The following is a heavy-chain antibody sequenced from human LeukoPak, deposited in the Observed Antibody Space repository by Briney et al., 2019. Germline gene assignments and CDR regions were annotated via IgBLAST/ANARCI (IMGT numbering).Heavy chain of an antibody. CDR3: ARGPTNYDYVWGSYRRDSNFDY. Sequence: PSETLSLTCAVYGGSFSGYYRSWIRQPPGKGLEWIGEINHSGSTNYNPSLKSRVTISVDTSKNQFSLKLSSVTAADTAVYYCARGPTNYDYVWGSYRRDSNFDYWGQGTLVTVSS. V-gene: IGHV4-34*01. D-gene: IGHD3-16*02. J-gene: IGHJ4*02. CDR2: INHSGST. CDR1: GGSFSGYY.